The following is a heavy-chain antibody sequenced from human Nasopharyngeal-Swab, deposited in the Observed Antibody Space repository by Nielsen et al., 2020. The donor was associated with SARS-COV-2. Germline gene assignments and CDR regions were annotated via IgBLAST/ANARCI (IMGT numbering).Heavy chain of an antibody. Sequence: SETLSLTCTVSGGSISSGDSYWWTWIRQPAGEGLEWIGRIHTSGINNYSPSLKSRATISIDTSKNLLSLKLTSVTAADTAVYYCAREGTNSFDYYYGMDVWGQGTTVTVSS. V-gene: IGHV4-61*02. D-gene: IGHD1-1*01. CDR1: GGSISSGDSYW. CDR2: IHTSGIN. CDR3: AREGTNSFDYYYGMDV. J-gene: IGHJ6*02.